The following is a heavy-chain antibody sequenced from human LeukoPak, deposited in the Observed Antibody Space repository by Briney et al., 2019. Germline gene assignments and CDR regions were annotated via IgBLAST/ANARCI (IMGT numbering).Heavy chain of an antibody. D-gene: IGHD3-10*01. J-gene: IGHJ5*02. Sequence: GGSLRLSCAASGFTFDDYGMSWVRQAPGKGLEWVSAINWNAGSTGYADSVKGRFTISRDNAKNSLYLQMNSLRAEDTAVYYCARAPIKSMVRGGGWFDPWGQGTLVTVSS. CDR2: INWNAGST. V-gene: IGHV3-20*04. CDR3: ARAPIKSMVRGGGWFDP. CDR1: GFTFDDYG.